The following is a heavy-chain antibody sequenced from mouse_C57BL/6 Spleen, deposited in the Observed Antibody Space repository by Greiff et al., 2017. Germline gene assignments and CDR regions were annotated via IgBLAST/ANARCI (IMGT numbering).Heavy chain of an antibody. J-gene: IGHJ3*01. Sequence: DVKLVESGGGLVKPGGSLKLSCAASGFTFSDYGMHWVRQAPEKGLEWVAYISSGSSTIYYADTVKGRFTISRDNAKNTLFLQMTSLRSEDTAMYYCARPFDGYYLAWFAYWGQGTLVTVSA. CDR3: ARPFDGYYLAWFAY. CDR2: ISSGSSTI. V-gene: IGHV5-17*01. D-gene: IGHD2-3*01. CDR1: GFTFSDYG.